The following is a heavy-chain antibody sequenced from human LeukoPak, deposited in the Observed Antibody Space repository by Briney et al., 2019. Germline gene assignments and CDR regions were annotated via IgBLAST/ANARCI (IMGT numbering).Heavy chain of an antibody. J-gene: IGHJ3*01. V-gene: IGHV4-38-2*02. CDR2: VYHSGSA. D-gene: IGHD6-13*01. CDR1: GYSINNGYH. CDR3: ARDKATSGRAFDV. Sequence: SETLSLTCTVSGYSINNGYHWAWIRKPPGKGLEWIGSVYHSGSADYNPSLKSRITLSVDTSKNVFYLNVKSVTAADTAVYYCARDKATSGRAFDVWGLGTMVTVSS.